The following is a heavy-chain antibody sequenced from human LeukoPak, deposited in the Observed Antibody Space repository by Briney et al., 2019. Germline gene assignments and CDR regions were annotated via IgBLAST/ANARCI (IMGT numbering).Heavy chain of an antibody. V-gene: IGHV3-21*01. CDR2: IGGSSSSL. D-gene: IGHD3-3*01. CDR3: AREITDFSVYYYYMDV. J-gene: IGHJ6*03. CDR1: GFTFSIYS. Sequence: PGGSLRLSCAASGFTFSIYSMNWVRQAPGKGLEWVSSIGGSSSSLYYAESVKGRFTISRDNARNSLYLQMNSLRAEDTAVYYCAREITDFSVYYYYMDVWGKGTTVTVFS.